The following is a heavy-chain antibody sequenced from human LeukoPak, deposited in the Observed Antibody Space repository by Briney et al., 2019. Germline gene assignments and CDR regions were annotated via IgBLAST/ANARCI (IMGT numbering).Heavy chain of an antibody. Sequence: GGSLRLSCAASGFTGISNYMSWVRQAPGQGLEWVSLSYSGGSAYYADSGRGRFTVSRDNSKNTLCLKMNSLRAEDTAVYYCATTRYGAFDIWGQGTMVTVSS. D-gene: IGHD1-14*01. CDR2: SYSGGSA. V-gene: IGHV3-53*01. J-gene: IGHJ3*02. CDR1: GFTGISNY. CDR3: ATTRYGAFDI.